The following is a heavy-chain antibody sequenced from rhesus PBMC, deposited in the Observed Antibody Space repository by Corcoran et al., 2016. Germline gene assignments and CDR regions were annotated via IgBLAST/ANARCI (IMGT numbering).Heavy chain of an antibody. Sequence: QVQLQESGPGLVKPSETLSLTCAVSGGSISSNYWRWIRQPPGKGLGWLGRSYGRGGSTDYTPSLKSRVTLSTDTSKNQFSLKLSSVTAADTAVYYCARTPTAYGSSYYFDYWGQGVLVTVSS. CDR3: ARTPTAYGSSYYFDY. CDR2: SYGRGGST. D-gene: IGHD4-29*01. J-gene: IGHJ4*01. CDR1: GGSISSNY. V-gene: IGHV4-160*01.